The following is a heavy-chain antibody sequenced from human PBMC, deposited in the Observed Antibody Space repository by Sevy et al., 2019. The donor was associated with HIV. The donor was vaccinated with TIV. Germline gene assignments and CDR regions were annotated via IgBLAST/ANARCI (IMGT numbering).Heavy chain of an antibody. J-gene: IGHJ4*02. CDR3: ARWYGKNFDY. D-gene: IGHD3-10*01. V-gene: IGHV4-39*01. Sequence: SETRSLTCTVSGGTISSSSYRWGWIRQPPGKGLEWVGSIYHTGAADDNPSLKRRVTMSVDTSKNQFSLQVGSVTAADTAVYYCARWYGKNFDYWGQGALVTVSS. CDR2: IYHTGAA. CDR1: GGTISSSSYR.